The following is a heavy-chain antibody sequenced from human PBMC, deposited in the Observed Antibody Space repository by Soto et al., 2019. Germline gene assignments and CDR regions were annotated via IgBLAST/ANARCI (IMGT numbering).Heavy chain of an antibody. Sequence: PGESLKISCKGSGYNFSNYWIGWVRQMPGKGLEWMGMIFPGDSDTKNSPSLQGQITMSVDKSDSSAYLQWRSLKASDTAMYYGAAGYTTGADAFDIWGQGTMVTVSS. D-gene: IGHD6-13*01. V-gene: IGHV5-51*01. CDR1: GYNFSNYW. CDR3: AAGYTTGADAFDI. CDR2: IFPGDSDT. J-gene: IGHJ3*02.